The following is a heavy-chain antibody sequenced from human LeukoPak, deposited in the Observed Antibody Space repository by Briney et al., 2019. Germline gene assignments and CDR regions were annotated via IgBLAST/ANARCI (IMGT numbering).Heavy chain of an antibody. J-gene: IGHJ4*02. V-gene: IGHV1-2*06. D-gene: IGHD6-13*01. Sequence: GASVKVSCKASGYTFTGYYMHWVRQAPGQGLEWMGRINPNSGGTNYAQKFQGRVTMTRDTSISTAYMELSRLRSDDTAVYYCAKMDSSSWGGFDYWGQGTLVTVSS. CDR3: AKMDSSSWGGFDY. CDR1: GYTFTGYY. CDR2: INPNSGGT.